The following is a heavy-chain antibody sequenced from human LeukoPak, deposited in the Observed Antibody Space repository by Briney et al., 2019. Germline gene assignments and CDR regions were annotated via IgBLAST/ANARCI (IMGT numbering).Heavy chain of an antibody. Sequence: PGGSLRLSCAASGFTFSSYAMSWVRQAPGKGLEWVSAISGSGGSTYYADSVKGRFTISRDNSKNTLYLQMNSLRAEGTAVYYCAKAVDIVVVPAANYFDYWGQGALVTVSS. CDR3: AKAVDIVVVPAANYFDY. D-gene: IGHD2-2*01. J-gene: IGHJ4*02. V-gene: IGHV3-23*01. CDR1: GFTFSSYA. CDR2: ISGSGGST.